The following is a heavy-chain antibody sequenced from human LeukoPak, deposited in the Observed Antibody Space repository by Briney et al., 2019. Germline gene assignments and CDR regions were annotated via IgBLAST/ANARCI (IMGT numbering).Heavy chain of an antibody. D-gene: IGHD3-10*01. CDR2: IYYSGST. CDR1: GGSISSGGYY. Sequence: PSQTLSLTCTVSGGSISSGGYYWSWIRQHPGKGLEWIGYIYYSGSTYYNPSLKSRVTISVDTSKNQFSLKLSSVTAADTAAYYCARDSVVRGVHYYGMDVWGQGTTVTVSS. CDR3: ARDSVVRGVHYYGMDV. V-gene: IGHV4-31*03. J-gene: IGHJ6*02.